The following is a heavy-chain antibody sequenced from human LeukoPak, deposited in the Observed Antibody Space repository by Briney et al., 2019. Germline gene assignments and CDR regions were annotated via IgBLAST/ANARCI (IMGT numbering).Heavy chain of an antibody. CDR2: INHSGST. CDR3: ARGHGGLGGMDV. D-gene: IGHD2-15*01. V-gene: IGHV4-34*01. Sequence: GSLRLSCAASGFTFSNAWMSWVRQAPGKGLEWIGEINHSGSTNYSPSLKSRVTISVDTSKNHFSLKVRSVTAADTAVYYCARGHGGLGGMDVWGQGTTVTVSS. CDR1: GFTFSNAW. J-gene: IGHJ6*02.